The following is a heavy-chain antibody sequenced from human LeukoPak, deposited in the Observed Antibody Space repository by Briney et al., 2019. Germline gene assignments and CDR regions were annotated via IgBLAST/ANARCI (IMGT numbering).Heavy chain of an antibody. V-gene: IGHV4-39*01. CDR1: GGSISSSSYY. D-gene: IGHD5-12*01. CDR3: ARPSELRSCFDY. CDR2: IYYSGST. Sequence: SETLSLTCTVSGGSISSSSYYWGWIRPPPGKGLEWIGSIYYSGSTYYNPSLKSRVTISVDTSKNQFSLKLSPVTAADTVVYYCARPSELRSCFDYWGQGTLVTVSS. J-gene: IGHJ4*02.